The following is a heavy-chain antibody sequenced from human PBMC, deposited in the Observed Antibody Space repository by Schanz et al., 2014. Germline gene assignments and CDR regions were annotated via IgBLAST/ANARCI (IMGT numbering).Heavy chain of an antibody. Sequence: QVQLVQSEAEVKKPGSSVKVSCKASGGTFSSYTISWVRQAPGQGLEWMGRIIPILGIANYAQNFQGRVTITADKSTSTAYMELTSLRSEDTAHYYCVRVPSRDVSFDLWGRGTLVTVSS. CDR2: IIPILGIA. J-gene: IGHJ2*01. CDR1: GGTFSSYT. V-gene: IGHV1-69*02. CDR3: VRVPSRDVSFDL. D-gene: IGHD3-16*01.